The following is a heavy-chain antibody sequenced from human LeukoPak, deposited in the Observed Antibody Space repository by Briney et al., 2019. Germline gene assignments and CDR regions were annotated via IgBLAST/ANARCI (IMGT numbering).Heavy chain of an antibody. Sequence: SETLSLTCTVSGGSISPYYWSWIRQPPGKGLEWIGYVYYSGSTDYNPSLKSRVTISVDTSKNQFSLKLSSVTAADTAVYYCARSKYFYDSNGYYVFDYWGQGTLVTVSS. CDR1: GGSISPYY. V-gene: IGHV4-59*01. D-gene: IGHD3-22*01. CDR3: ARSKYFYDSNGYYVFDY. CDR2: VYYSGST. J-gene: IGHJ4*02.